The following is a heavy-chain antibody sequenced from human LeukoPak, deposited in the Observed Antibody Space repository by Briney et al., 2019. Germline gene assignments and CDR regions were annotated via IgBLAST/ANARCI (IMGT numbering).Heavy chain of an antibody. Sequence: ASVKVSCKLSGYRFTNYGISWVRQAPGQGLEWMGWISIHNGNTNYAQKFQGRVTMTTDTSANTTYMEVRTLRSDDTAVYYCARARASGSYGTFDYWGQGTLVTVSS. D-gene: IGHD1-26*01. CDR1: GYRFTNYG. CDR3: ARARASGSYGTFDY. CDR2: ISIHNGNT. J-gene: IGHJ4*02. V-gene: IGHV1-18*01.